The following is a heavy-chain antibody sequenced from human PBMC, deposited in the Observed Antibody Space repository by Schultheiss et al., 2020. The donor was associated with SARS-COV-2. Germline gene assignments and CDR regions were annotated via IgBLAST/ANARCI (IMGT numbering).Heavy chain of an antibody. CDR1: GFTFSGSA. Sequence: GESLKISCAASGFTFSGSAMHWVRQASGKGLEWVGRIRSKANNYATAYTASVKGRFTISRDDSKNTAYLQMNSLKTEDTAVYYCARIWRWGFDYWGQGTLVTVSS. D-gene: IGHD3-16*01. J-gene: IGHJ4*02. V-gene: IGHV3-73*01. CDR2: IRSKANNYAT. CDR3: ARIWRWGFDY.